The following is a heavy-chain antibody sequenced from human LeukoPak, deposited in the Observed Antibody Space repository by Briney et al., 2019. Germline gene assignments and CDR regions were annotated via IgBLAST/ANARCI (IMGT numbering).Heavy chain of an antibody. D-gene: IGHD6-6*01. CDR2: INHSGST. V-gene: IGHV4-34*01. Sequence: SETLSLTCAVYGGSFSGYYWSWIRQPPGKGLEWIGEINHSGSTNYNPSLKSRVTISVDTSKSQFSLRLSSVTAADTAVYYCARGYGRLYAARYFFDYWGQGTLVTVSS. J-gene: IGHJ4*02. CDR3: ARGYGRLYAARYFFDY. CDR1: GGSFSGYY.